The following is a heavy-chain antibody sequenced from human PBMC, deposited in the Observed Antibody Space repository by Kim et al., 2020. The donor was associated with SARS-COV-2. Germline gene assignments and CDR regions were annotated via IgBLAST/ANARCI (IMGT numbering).Heavy chain of an antibody. V-gene: IGHV3-23*01. D-gene: IGHD5-12*01. CDR1: GFTFSSYA. Sequence: GGSLRLSCAASGFTFSSYAMSWVRQAPGKGLEWVSAISGSGGSTYYADSVKGRFTISRDNSKNTLYLQMNSLRAEDTAVYYCAKGGSSRDGYNFPFFDYWGQGTLVTVSS. CDR2: ISGSGGST. J-gene: IGHJ4*02. CDR3: AKGGSSRDGYNFPFFDY.